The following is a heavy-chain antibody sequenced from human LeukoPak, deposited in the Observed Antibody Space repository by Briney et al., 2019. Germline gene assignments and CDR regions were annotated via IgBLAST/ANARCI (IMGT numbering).Heavy chain of an antibody. V-gene: IGHV1-69*05. J-gene: IGHJ4*02. CDR2: IIPIFGTA. CDR1: GGIFSSYA. D-gene: IGHD1-26*01. CDR3: ARERELAFDY. Sequence: ASVKVSCKASGGIFSSYAISWVRQAPGQGLEWMGGIIPIFGTANYAQKFQGRVTITTDESTSTAYMELSSLRSEDTAVYYCARERELAFDYWGQGTLVTVSS.